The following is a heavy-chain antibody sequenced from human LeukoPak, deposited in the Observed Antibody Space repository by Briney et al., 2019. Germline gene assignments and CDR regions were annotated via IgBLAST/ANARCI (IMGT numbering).Heavy chain of an antibody. CDR1: GGTFSSYA. CDR3: ARGLGYSYAFGAFDI. J-gene: IGHJ3*02. V-gene: IGHV1-69*13. Sequence: SVKVSRKASGGTFSSYAISWVRQAPGQGLEWMGGIIPIFGTANYAQKFQGRVTITADESTSTAYMELSSLRSEDTAVYYCARGLGYSYAFGAFDIWGQGTMVTVSS. D-gene: IGHD5-18*01. CDR2: IIPIFGTA.